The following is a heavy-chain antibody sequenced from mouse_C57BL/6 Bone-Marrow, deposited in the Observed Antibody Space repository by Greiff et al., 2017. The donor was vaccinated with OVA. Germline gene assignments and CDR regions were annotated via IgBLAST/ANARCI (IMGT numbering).Heavy chain of an antibody. V-gene: IGHV1-81*01. Sequence: QVQLQQSGAELARPGASVKLSCKASGYTFTSYGISWVKQRTGPGLEWIGEIYPRSGNTYYNEKFKGKATLTADKSSSTAYMELRSLTSEDSAVYFCARDYGNPYYAMDYWGQGTSVTVSS. CDR1: GYTFTSYG. J-gene: IGHJ4*01. D-gene: IGHD2-1*01. CDR3: ARDYGNPYYAMDY. CDR2: IYPRSGNT.